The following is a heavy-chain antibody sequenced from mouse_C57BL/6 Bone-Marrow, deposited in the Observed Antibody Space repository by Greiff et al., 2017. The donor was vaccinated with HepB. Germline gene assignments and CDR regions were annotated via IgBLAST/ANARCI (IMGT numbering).Heavy chain of an antibody. CDR1: GYSFTGYF. V-gene: IGHV1-20*01. CDR3: ARYTRQLRLYAMDY. D-gene: IGHD3-2*02. CDR2: INPYNGDT. Sequence: VQLKQSGPELVKPGDSVKISCKASGYSFTGYFMNWVMQSHGKSLEWIGRINPYNGDTFYNQKFKGKATLTVDKSSSTAHMELRSLTSEDSAVYYCARYTRQLRLYAMDYWGQGTSVTVSS. J-gene: IGHJ4*01.